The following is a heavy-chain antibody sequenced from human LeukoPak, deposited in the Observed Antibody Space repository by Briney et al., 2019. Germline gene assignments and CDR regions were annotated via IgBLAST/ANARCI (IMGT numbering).Heavy chain of an antibody. CDR1: GGSISNYY. D-gene: IGHD2-15*01. CDR2: IYHSGST. Sequence: SETLSLTCTVSGGSISNYYWSWIRQPPGKGLEWIGYIYHSGSTYYNPSLKSRVTISVDRSKNQFSLKLSSVTAADTAVYYCARVYCSGGSCFGFDYWGQGTLVTVSS. CDR3: ARVYCSGGSCFGFDY. J-gene: IGHJ4*02. V-gene: IGHV4-59*12.